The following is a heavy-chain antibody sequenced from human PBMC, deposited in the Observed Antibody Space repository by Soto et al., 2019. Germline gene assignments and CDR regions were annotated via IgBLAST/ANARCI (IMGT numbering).Heavy chain of an antibody. CDR2: IKTNSEGAAT. V-gene: IGHV3-15*01. J-gene: IGHJ4*01. CDR3: TADRRGGSGGHHPHFDF. Sequence: GGSLRLSCAASGFTFSDAWMSWVRQAPGKGLEWVARIKTNSEGAATDYAAPVKTRFTVSRDESRNTLFLQMNSLETEDAAVYYCTADRRGGSGGHHPHFDFWGHGTLVTVAS. CDR1: GFTFSDAW. D-gene: IGHD2-15*01.